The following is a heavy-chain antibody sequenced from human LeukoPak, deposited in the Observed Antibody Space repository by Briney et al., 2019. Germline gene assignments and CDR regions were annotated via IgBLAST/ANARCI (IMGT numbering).Heavy chain of an antibody. V-gene: IGHV4-30-2*01. Sequence: SETLSLTCAVSGSAVSSDDHFWSWIRQPPGRGLEWIGYIYHRGSTSYNPSLRSRVTVSLDKSRNQFSLNLYSVTAADTAVYYCARQKWEQQGRGYYFNGLDVWGPGTTVIVSS. CDR2: IYHRGST. J-gene: IGHJ6*02. D-gene: IGHD1/OR15-1a*01. CDR1: GSAVSSDDHF. CDR3: ARQKWEQQGRGYYFNGLDV.